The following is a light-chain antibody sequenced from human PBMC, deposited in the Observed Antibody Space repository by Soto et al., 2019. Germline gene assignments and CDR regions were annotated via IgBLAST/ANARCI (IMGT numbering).Light chain of an antibody. J-gene: IGKJ1*01. V-gene: IGKV1-5*01. CDR1: QTITTW. CDR3: HQYNSYPRT. CDR2: DAS. Sequence: DIRVTQSPPTLSASVGDRVTITCRASQTITTWMAWYQQKPGKAPKLLVYDASTLQSGVATRFSGSGSGTEFTLIISGLQPEDSATYYCHQYNSYPRTFGQGTKVDIK.